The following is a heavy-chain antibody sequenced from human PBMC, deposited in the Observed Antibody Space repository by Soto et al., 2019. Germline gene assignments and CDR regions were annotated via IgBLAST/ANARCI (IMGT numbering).Heavy chain of an antibody. V-gene: IGHV1-2*04. J-gene: IGHJ3*02. CDR2: INPNSGGT. D-gene: IGHD3-10*01. Sequence: QVQLVQSGAEVKKPGASVKVSCKASGYTFTGYYMHWVRQAPGQGRESMGWINPNSGGTNYAQKFQGWVTMTRDTSISTAYLELSRLRSDDTAVYYCAREAYYGSGSAFDIWGQGTMVTVSS. CDR1: GYTFTGYY. CDR3: AREAYYGSGSAFDI.